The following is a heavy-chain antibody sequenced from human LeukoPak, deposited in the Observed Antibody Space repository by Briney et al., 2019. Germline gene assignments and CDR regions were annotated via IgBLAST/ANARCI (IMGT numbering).Heavy chain of an antibody. Sequence: ASVKVSCKASGGTFSSYAISWVRQAPGQGLEWMGGIIPIFGTANYAQKFQGRVTITTDESTSTAHMELSSLRSEDTAVYYCAREFVGGRSSSSQSDYWGQGTLVTVSS. CDR3: AREFVGGRSSSSQSDY. J-gene: IGHJ4*02. V-gene: IGHV1-69*05. D-gene: IGHD6-6*01. CDR1: GGTFSSYA. CDR2: IIPIFGTA.